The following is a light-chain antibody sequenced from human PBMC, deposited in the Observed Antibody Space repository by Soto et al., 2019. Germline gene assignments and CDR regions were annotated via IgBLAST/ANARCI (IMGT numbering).Light chain of an antibody. Sequence: EIVLTQLAGTLSLSPGERVTLSCRASQSVSSNYLAWYQQKPGQAPRLLIYGASSRAAGIPDRFSGSGSGTDFTLTISRLEPEDFAVYYCQQYGSSPLTFGQGTKVDI. J-gene: IGKJ4*01. CDR3: QQYGSSPLT. V-gene: IGKV3-20*01. CDR2: GAS. CDR1: QSVSSNY.